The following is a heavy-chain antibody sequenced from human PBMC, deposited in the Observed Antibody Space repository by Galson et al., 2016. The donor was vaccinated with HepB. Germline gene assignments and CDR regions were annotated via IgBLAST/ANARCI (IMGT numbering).Heavy chain of an antibody. CDR2: INPNTGGT. Sequence: MHWVRQAPGQGLEWLGWINPNTGGTKYGQHFQGRVTMTRDTSISTAYMDLRRLTSDDTAVYYCARSFNGFDIWGHGTMVTVSS. J-gene: IGHJ3*02. V-gene: IGHV1-2*02. CDR3: ARSFNGFDI.